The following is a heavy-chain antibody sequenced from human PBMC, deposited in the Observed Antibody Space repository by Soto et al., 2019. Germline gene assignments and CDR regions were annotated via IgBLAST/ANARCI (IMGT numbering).Heavy chain of an antibody. V-gene: IGHV4-34*01. CDR1: GGPFSGYY. D-gene: IGHD2-15*01. CDR3: ARDGYCSGGSCYSVTVFDY. CDR2: INHSGST. Sequence: PSETLSLTCAVYGGPFSGYYCSWIRQPPGKGLEWIGEINHSGSTNYNPSLKSRVTISVDTSKNQFSLKLSSVTAADTAVYYCARDGYCSGGSCYSVTVFDYWGQGTLVTVSS. J-gene: IGHJ4*02.